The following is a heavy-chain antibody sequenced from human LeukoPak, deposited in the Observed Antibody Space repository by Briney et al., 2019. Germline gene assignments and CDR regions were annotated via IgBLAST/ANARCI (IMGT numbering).Heavy chain of an antibody. Sequence: GGSLRLSCAASGFTFNDYAMHWVRQAPGKGLEWVSGISWNSGSIGYADSVEGRFTISRDNAKNSLYLQMNSLRPEDTALYYCAKVGLMVRGVGYFNYWGQGTLVTVSS. CDR2: ISWNSGSI. D-gene: IGHD3-10*01. CDR3: AKVGLMVRGVGYFNY. J-gene: IGHJ4*02. CDR1: GFTFNDYA. V-gene: IGHV3-9*01.